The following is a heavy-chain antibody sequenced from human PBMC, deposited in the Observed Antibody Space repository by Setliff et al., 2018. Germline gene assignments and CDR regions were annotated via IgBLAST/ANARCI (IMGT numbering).Heavy chain of an antibody. CDR3: ARDYGDVDTAMVTGSYGYRSESFYFDY. CDR2: INAGNGNT. J-gene: IGHJ4*02. CDR1: GYTFTSYA. Sequence: ASVKVSCKASGYTFTSYAMHWVRQAPGQRLEWMGWINAGNGNTKYSQKFQGRVTITRDTSASTAYMELSSLRSDDTAVYYCARDYGDVDTAMVTGSYGYRSESFYFDYWGQGTLVTVSS. D-gene: IGHD5-18*01. V-gene: IGHV1-3*01.